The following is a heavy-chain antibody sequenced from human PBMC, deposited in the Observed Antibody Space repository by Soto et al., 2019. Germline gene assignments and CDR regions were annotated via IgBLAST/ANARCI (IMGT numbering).Heavy chain of an antibody. J-gene: IGHJ6*02. CDR2: ISSNGGST. CDR3: ARDRDTAMVTGYNGKRRYYYYYGMDV. CDR1: GFTFSSYA. V-gene: IGHV3-64*01. Sequence: GGSLRLSCAASGFTFSSYAMHWVRQAPGKGLEYVSAISSNGGSTYYANSVKGRFTISRDNSKNTLYLQMGSLRAEDMAVYYCARDRDTAMVTGYNGKRRYYYYYGMDVWGQGTTVTVSS. D-gene: IGHD5-18*01.